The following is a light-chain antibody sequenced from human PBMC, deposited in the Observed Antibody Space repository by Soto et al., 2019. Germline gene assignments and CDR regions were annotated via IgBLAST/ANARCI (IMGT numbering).Light chain of an antibody. V-gene: IGKV1-39*01. CDR1: LSISSK. CDR2: TAA. CDR3: QQSNSIPPT. Sequence: DIQMTQSPSSLSASVGDRVTITCRASLSISSKLHWYQQKPVKAPKLLIDTAASLPSGVPSRFSGSGSGTDFTLTIASLQLEDFANDYCQQSNSIPPTFGQGTKVEIK. J-gene: IGKJ1*01.